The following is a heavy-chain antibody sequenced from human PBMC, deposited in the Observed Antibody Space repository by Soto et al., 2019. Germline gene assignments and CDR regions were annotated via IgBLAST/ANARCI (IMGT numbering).Heavy chain of an antibody. Sequence: SGPTLVNPTQTLTLTCTFSGFSLSSSGVGVGWIRQPPGKALEWLAVIYWDDDKRHSPSLKTRLTITKDTSKNQVVLTMTNMDPVDTATYFCAHLAYYDFWSGDLRNYYYMDVWGKGTTVTVSS. V-gene: IGHV2-5*02. J-gene: IGHJ6*03. CDR3: AHLAYYDFWSGDLRNYYYMDV. CDR1: GFSLSSSGVG. CDR2: IYWDDDK. D-gene: IGHD3-3*01.